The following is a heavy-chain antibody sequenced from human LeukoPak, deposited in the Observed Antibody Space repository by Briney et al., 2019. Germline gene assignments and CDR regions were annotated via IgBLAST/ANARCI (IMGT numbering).Heavy chain of an antibody. CDR2: IYYSGST. J-gene: IGHJ1*01. CDR1: GGSISSYY. D-gene: IGHD2-21*01. V-gene: IGHV4-59*08. CDR3: ARAYCGGDCYSRTEYFQH. Sequence: SETLSLTCTVSGGSISSYYWSWIRQPPGKGLEWIGYIYYSGSTNYNPSLKSRVTISVDTSKNQFSLKLSSVTVADTAVYYCARAYCGGDCYSRTEYFQHWGQGTLVTVSS.